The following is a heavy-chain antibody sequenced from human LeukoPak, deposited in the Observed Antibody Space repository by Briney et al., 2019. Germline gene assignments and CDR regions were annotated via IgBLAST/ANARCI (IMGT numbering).Heavy chain of an antibody. D-gene: IGHD3-22*01. CDR2: ISGSGSSI. J-gene: IGHJ5*02. V-gene: IGHV3-48*03. CDR3: ARGGGYGLSFDP. Sequence: PGGSLRLSCAASEFTFSSYEMNWVRQAPGKGLEWVSHISGSGSSIYYADSVKGRFTISRDNAKNSLYLQMNSLRAEDTAVYYCARGGGYGLSFDPWGQGTLVTVSS. CDR1: EFTFSSYE.